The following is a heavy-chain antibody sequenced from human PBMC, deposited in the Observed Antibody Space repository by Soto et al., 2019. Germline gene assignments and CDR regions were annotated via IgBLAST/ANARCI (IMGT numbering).Heavy chain of an antibody. CDR1: GGSISSGDYY. J-gene: IGHJ3*02. D-gene: IGHD3-22*01. V-gene: IGHV4-30-4*01. Sequence: TLSLTCTVSGGSISSGDYYWSWIRQPPGKGLEWIGYIYYSGSTYYNPSLKSRVTISVDTSKNQFSLKLSSVTAADTAVYYCARGSVTMIVVGCCAFDIWGQGTMVTVSS. CDR3: ARGSVTMIVVGCCAFDI. CDR2: IYYSGST.